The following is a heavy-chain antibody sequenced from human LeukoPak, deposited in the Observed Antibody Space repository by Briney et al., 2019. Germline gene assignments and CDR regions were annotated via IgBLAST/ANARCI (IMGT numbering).Heavy chain of an antibody. CDR1: GFTFGSYG. CDR2: ISTSGGST. CDR3: ARERPDYYRASTGDYKAFEY. Sequence: GGSLRLSCAASGFTFGSYGMSWVRQAPGKGLEWVSAISTSGGSTYYADSVKGRFTISRDNAKHSLYLQMNSLRVEDTAVYFCARERPDYYRASTGDYKAFEYWGQGTLVTVSS. V-gene: IGHV3-23*01. D-gene: IGHD3-9*01. J-gene: IGHJ4*02.